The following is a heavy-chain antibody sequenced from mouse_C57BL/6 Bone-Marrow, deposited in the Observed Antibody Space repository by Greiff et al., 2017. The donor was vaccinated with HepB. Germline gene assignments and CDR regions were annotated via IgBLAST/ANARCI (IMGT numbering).Heavy chain of an antibody. V-gene: IGHV14-4*01. CDR3: TTGDGYSYYFDY. Sequence: EVKLMESGAELVRPGASVKLSCTASGFNIKDDYMHWVKQRPEQGLEWIGWIDPENGDTEYASKFQGKATITADTSSNTAYLQLSSLTSEDTAVYYYTTGDGYSYYFDYWGQGTTLTVSS. CDR1: GFNIKDDY. D-gene: IGHD2-3*01. J-gene: IGHJ2*01. CDR2: IDPENGDT.